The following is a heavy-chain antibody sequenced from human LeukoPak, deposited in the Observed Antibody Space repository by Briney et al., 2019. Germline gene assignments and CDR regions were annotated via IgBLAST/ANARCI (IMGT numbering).Heavy chain of an antibody. CDR1: GFTFSSYG. V-gene: IGHV3-30*02. CDR3: AKGGIIAAATFDY. J-gene: IGHJ4*02. CDR2: IRYDGSNK. Sequence: GGSLRLSCAASGFTFSSYGMHWVRQAPGKGLEWVTLIRYDGSNKYYADSVKGRFTISRDNSKNTVYLQMNSLGEEDTAVYYCAKGGIIAAATFDYWGQGTLVTVSS. D-gene: IGHD6-13*01.